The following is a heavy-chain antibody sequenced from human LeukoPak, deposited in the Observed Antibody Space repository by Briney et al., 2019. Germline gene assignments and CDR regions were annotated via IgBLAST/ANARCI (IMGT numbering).Heavy chain of an antibody. V-gene: IGHV4-34*01. D-gene: IGHD5-12*01. J-gene: IGHJ4*02. CDR3: ARGLRRWLRDPFDY. CDR2: INHSGST. CDR1: GGSFSGYY. Sequence: KPSETLSLTCAVYGGSFSGYYWSWIRQPPGKGLEWIGEINHSGSTNYNPSLKSRVTISVDTSKNQFSLKLSSVTAVDTAVYYCARGLRRWLRDPFDYWGQGTLVTVSS.